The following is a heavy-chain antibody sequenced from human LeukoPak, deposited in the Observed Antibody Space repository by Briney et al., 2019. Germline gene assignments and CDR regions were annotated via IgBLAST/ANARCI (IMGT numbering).Heavy chain of an antibody. CDR3: AQASSSGWAPPRN. V-gene: IGHV4-28*01. Sequence: PSETLSLTCAVSAYSFSSSNWGGWVRQPPGEGLGSIGYIYYSGSTYYNPSLKSRVTMSVDTSKNQFSLRLSSVTAVDTAVYYCAQASSSGWAPPRNWGQGTLVTVSS. CDR2: IYYSGST. D-gene: IGHD6-19*01. J-gene: IGHJ4*02. CDR1: AYSFSSSNW.